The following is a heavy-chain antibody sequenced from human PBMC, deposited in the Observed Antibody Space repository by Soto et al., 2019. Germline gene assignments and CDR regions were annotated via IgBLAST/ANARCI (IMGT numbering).Heavy chain of an antibody. J-gene: IGHJ4*02. D-gene: IGHD5-12*01. V-gene: IGHV3-33*01. CDR2: VWSNGITR. CDR3: TVDIVSRFDY. CDR1: GFSFSSFH. Sequence: GGSLRLSCEASGFSFSSFHMHWVRQSPGKGLEWVAVVWSNGITRYCGDSVKVGFTISRDNSKNTVYLDMNSLRAEDTALYYCTVDIVSRFDYWGQGTLVTVSS.